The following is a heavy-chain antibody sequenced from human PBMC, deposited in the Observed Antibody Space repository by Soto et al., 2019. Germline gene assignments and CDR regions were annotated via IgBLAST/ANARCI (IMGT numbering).Heavy chain of an antibody. Sequence: PGGSLRLSCAASGLTFSDCYMNWIRQAPGKGLEWVSYISSSGGSINYAGSVKGRFTISRDNAKNSLYLQMNSLRAEDTAMYYCARVRFGEWGYAMDVWGQGTTVTVSS. J-gene: IGHJ6*02. CDR2: ISSSGGSI. D-gene: IGHD3-10*01. CDR3: ARVRFGEWGYAMDV. V-gene: IGHV3-11*01. CDR1: GLTFSDCY.